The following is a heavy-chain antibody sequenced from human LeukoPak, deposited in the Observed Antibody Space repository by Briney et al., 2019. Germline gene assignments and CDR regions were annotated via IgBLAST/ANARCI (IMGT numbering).Heavy chain of an antibody. J-gene: IGHJ5*02. D-gene: IGHD6-19*01. CDR3: ARERAVAGADWFDP. CDR1: GGSISRNY. CDR2: IYYSGST. V-gene: IGHV4-59*01. Sequence: SETLSLTCTVSGGSISRNYWSWIRQPPGKGLEWIGYIYYSGSTNYNPSLKSRVTISVDTSKNQFSLKLSSVTAADTAVYYCARERAVAGADWFDPWGQGTLVTVSS.